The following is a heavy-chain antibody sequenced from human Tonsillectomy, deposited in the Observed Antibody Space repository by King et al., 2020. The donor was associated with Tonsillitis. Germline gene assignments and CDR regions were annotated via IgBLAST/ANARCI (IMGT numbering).Heavy chain of an antibody. CDR2: ITSSSGTI. J-gene: IGHJ6*02. CDR3: AREGAYCSDSSCYSYYYGMDV. D-gene: IGHD2-15*01. CDR1: GFTFNIYN. Sequence: VQLVESGGGLVQPGGSLRLSCAASGFTFNIYNMNWVRQAPGKGLEWVSYITSSSGTIYYADSLKGRFTISRDNAKNSLYLHTNSLRAEDTAVYYCAREGAYCSDSSCYSYYYGMDVWGQGTTVTASS. V-gene: IGHV3-48*01.